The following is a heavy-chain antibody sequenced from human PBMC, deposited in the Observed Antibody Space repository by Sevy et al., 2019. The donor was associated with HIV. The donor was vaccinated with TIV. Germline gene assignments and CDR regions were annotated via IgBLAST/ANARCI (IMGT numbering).Heavy chain of an antibody. CDR1: GFTFSTYA. CDR2: ISGGGGNT. CDR3: ARKYHDTSGYPRYSMDV. D-gene: IGHD3-22*01. Sequence: GGSLRLSCAASGFTFSTYAMYCVRQAPGKGLEYVSAISGGGGNTYYGTSVKGRFTVSRDNAKNTLYLQMGSLRAEDMAVYFCARKYHDTSGYPRYSMDVWGQGTTVTVSS. J-gene: IGHJ6*02. V-gene: IGHV3-64*01.